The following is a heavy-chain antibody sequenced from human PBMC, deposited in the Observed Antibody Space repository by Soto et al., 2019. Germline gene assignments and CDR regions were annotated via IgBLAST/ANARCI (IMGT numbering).Heavy chain of an antibody. Sequence: GGSLRLSCAASGFTFSNYPMTWVRQAPGEGLEWVSSISASGGSTYYPDSVKGRFTISRDNSKHTLYLQMNSLRAEDTAVYYCAKELVHSEADTSSIFDFWGQGTLVTVSS. CDR2: ISASGGST. CDR1: GFTFSNYP. D-gene: IGHD6-13*01. J-gene: IGHJ4*02. CDR3: AKELVHSEADTSSIFDF. V-gene: IGHV3-23*01.